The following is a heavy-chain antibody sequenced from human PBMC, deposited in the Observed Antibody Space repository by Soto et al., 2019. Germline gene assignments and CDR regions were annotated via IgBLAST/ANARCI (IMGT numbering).Heavy chain of an antibody. CDR3: ARADIVVVPAANYGMDV. Sequence: GASVKVSCKAPADTFTSYYIHWVRQAPGHGLEWMGIINPNGGSTRFAQTFQGRVTMTRDTSTSTAYMELSRLRSDDTAVYYCARADIVVVPAANYGMDVWGQGTTVTVSS. V-gene: IGHV1-46*01. CDR2: INPNGGST. CDR1: ADTFTSYY. D-gene: IGHD2-2*01. J-gene: IGHJ6*02.